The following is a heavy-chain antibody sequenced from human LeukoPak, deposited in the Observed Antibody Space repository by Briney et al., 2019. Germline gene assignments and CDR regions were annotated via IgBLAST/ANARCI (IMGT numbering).Heavy chain of an antibody. CDR1: GFTFSSYA. Sequence: QTGGSLRLSCAASGFTFSSYAMSWVRQAPGKGLEWVSAISGSGGSTYYADSVKGRFTVSRDNSKNTLYLQMNSLRAEDTAVYYCAKRWYSSSWKRSGGSLDYYYMDVWGKGTTVTVSS. D-gene: IGHD6-13*01. CDR3: AKRWYSSSWKRSGGSLDYYYMDV. J-gene: IGHJ6*03. CDR2: ISGSGGST. V-gene: IGHV3-23*01.